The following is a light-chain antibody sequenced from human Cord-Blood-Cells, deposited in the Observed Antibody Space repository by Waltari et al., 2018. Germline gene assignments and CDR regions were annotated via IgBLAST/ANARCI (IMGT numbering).Light chain of an antibody. CDR3: CSYAGSSTVV. CDR1: SSDVGRYNL. CDR2: EGS. J-gene: IGLJ2*01. Sequence: QSALTQPASVARSPGQSITISCPGTSSDVGRYNLVSWYQQYPGKAPKLMIYEGSKRPSGVSNRFSGSKSGNTASLTISGLQAEDEADYYCCSYAGSSTVVFGGGTKLTVL. V-gene: IGLV2-23*01.